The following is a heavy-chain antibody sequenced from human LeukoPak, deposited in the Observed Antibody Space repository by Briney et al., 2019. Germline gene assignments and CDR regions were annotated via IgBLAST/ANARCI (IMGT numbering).Heavy chain of an antibody. J-gene: IGHJ4*02. CDR1: GGSFSGYY. CDR2: IDWDDDK. CDR3: ARTMSYDY. Sequence: TLSLTCAVYGGSFSGYYWSWIRQPPGKALEWLARIDWDDDKYYSTSLKTRLTISKDTSKNQVVLTMTNMDPVDTATYYCARTMSYDYWGQGTLVTVSS. V-gene: IGHV2-70*11. D-gene: IGHD3-22*01.